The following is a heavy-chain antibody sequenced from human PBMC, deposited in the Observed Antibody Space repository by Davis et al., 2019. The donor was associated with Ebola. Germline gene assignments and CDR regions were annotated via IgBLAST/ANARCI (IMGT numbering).Heavy chain of an antibody. Sequence: GESLKISCAASGFPFRTYAMNWVRQAPGKGLEWVSAVSASGTTTSYADSVKGRFTISRDNSNNTLFLQMNSLRAEDTAVYYCARVQRITIFGVVIGHGMDVWGQGTTVTVSS. D-gene: IGHD3-3*01. J-gene: IGHJ6*02. CDR3: ARVQRITIFGVVIGHGMDV. CDR2: VSASGTTT. V-gene: IGHV3-23*01. CDR1: GFPFRTYA.